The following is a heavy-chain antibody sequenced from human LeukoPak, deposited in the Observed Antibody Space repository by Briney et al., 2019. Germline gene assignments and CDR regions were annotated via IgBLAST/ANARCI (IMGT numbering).Heavy chain of an antibody. Sequence: GGSLRLSCAASGFTFSAYWMTWVRQAPGKGLEWVANVNEGGNVKFYVDSVKGRFTISRDNSKNTLYLQMNSLRAEDTAVYYCAKDRSWSSGSSVDYWGQGTLVTVSS. D-gene: IGHD3-10*01. CDR3: AKDRSWSSGSSVDY. CDR2: VNEGGNVK. CDR1: GFTFSAYW. J-gene: IGHJ4*02. V-gene: IGHV3-7*01.